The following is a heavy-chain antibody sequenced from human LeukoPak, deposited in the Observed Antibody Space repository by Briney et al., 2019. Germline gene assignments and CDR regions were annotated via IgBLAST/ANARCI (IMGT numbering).Heavy chain of an antibody. D-gene: IGHD3-22*01. CDR1: GYSISSSNW. J-gene: IGHJ4*02. CDR2: MYHTGIT. CDR3: ARKIDSSGYYQ. Sequence: SETLSLTCVVSGYSISSSNWWRWIRPPPGRGLEWIGYMYHTGITSYNPSLKSRVTISLDTSRNQFSLKLSSVTAVDTAIYYCARKIDSSGYYQWGQGTLVTVSS. V-gene: IGHV4-28*01.